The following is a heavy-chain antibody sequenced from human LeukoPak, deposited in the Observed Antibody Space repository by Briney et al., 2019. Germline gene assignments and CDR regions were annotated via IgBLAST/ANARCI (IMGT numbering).Heavy chain of an antibody. CDR3: ARRGRVEYSSSSYAFDI. D-gene: IGHD6-6*01. CDR2: IYYSGST. CDR1: GGSISSTSYY. V-gene: IGHV4-39*01. J-gene: IGHJ3*02. Sequence: SETLSLTCTVSGGSISSTSYYWGCIRQPPGKGLECIGNIYYSGSTYSTPSLKSRVTISVDTSKNQFSLKLSSVTAADTAVYYCARRGRVEYSSSSYAFDIWGQGTMVTVSS.